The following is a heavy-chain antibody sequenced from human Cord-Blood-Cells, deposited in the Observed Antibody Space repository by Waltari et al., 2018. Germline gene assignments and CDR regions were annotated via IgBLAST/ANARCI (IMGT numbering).Heavy chain of an antibody. CDR3: ATHVYCSSTSCYTEYFQH. CDR1: GYTLPELS. Sequence: QVQLVQSGAEVKKPGASVKVSCKVSGYTLPELSMHWVRQAPGKGVEWMGGFDPEDGETIYAQKFQGRVTMTEDTSTDTAYMELSSLRSEDTAVYYCATHVYCSSTSCYTEYFQHWGQGTLVTVSS. D-gene: IGHD2-2*02. V-gene: IGHV1-24*01. J-gene: IGHJ1*01. CDR2: FDPEDGET.